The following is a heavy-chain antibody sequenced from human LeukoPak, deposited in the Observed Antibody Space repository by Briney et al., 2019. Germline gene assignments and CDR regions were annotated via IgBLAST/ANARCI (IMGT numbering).Heavy chain of an antibody. CDR1: GDSINAYY. CDR2: IYVSGTT. CDR3: ARRRAEGGSNGHYNWFDP. D-gene: IGHD6-13*01. Sequence: SETLSLTCTVSGDSINAYYWGWIRQPPGKGLEWIGYIYVSGTTKYNPSLESRVTISVDTSKNQFSLKLSSVTAADTAVYYCARRRAEGGSNGHYNWFDPWGQGILVTVSS. V-gene: IGHV4-59*08. J-gene: IGHJ5*02.